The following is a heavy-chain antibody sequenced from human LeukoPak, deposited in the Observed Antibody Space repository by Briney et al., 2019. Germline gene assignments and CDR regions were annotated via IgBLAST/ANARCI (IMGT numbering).Heavy chain of an antibody. D-gene: IGHD2-15*01. J-gene: IGHJ5*02. CDR2: IKEDGSEK. CDR1: AFTFSNYW. CDR3: AREAATWGWFDP. V-gene: IGHV3-7*01. Sequence: GGSLRLSCAASAFTFSNYWMSWVRQAPGKGLEWVANIKEDGSEKYYVDSVKGRFTISRDNAKNSLYLQMNSLRAEDTAVYYCAREAATWGWFDPWGQGTLVTVSS.